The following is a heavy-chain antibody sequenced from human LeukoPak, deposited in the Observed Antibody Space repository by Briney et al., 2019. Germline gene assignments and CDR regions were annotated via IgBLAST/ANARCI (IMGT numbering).Heavy chain of an antibody. CDR3: ATEGHSSGWAGTFDI. CDR1: GSTFSTSS. Sequence: GGSLRLSCAASGSTFSTSSMHWVRQAPGKGLEWVAVTSYDESIKVYAESVKGRFTISRDNSENTLYLQMNSLKFEDTAVYYCATEGHSSGWAGTFDIWGQGTMVTISS. J-gene: IGHJ3*02. V-gene: IGHV3-30-3*01. D-gene: IGHD6-25*01. CDR2: TSYDESIK.